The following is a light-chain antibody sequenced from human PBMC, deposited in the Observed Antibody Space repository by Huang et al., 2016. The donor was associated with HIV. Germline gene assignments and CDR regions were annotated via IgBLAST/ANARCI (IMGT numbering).Light chain of an antibody. J-gene: IGKJ2*01. CDR1: QSLLHSNGYNY. CDR3: MQALQTPPT. Sequence: DIVMTQSPLSLSVTPGEPASISCRSSQSLLHSNGYNYLDWYLQKPGQSPQVLIYLGSNRASGVPDKFSGSGSGTDFTLKISRVEAEDVGLYYCMQALQTPPTFGQGTKLEIK. CDR2: LGS. V-gene: IGKV2-28*01.